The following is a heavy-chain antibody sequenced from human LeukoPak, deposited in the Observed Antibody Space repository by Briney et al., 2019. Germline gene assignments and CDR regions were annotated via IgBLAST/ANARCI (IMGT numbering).Heavy chain of an antibody. Sequence: SETLSLTCTVSGGSISSSSYYWGWIRQPPGKGLEWIGSIYYSGSTCYNPSLKSRVTISVDTSKNQFSLKLSSVTAADTAVYYCARDSPIYVTMVRGSLYYYYMDVWGKGTTVTVSS. CDR1: GGSISSSSYY. CDR3: ARDSPIYVTMVRGSLYYYYMDV. CDR2: IYYSGST. J-gene: IGHJ6*03. V-gene: IGHV4-39*02. D-gene: IGHD3-10*01.